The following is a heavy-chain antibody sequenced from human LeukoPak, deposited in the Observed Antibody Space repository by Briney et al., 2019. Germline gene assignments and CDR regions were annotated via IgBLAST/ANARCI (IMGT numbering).Heavy chain of an antibody. CDR1: GGSISSYY. V-gene: IGHV4-59*01. D-gene: IGHD2-2*01. CDR2: IYYSGST. J-gene: IGHJ6*03. CDR3: ARSLQAYCSSTSCYHYYYYYMDV. Sequence: SETLSLTCTVSGGSISSYYWSWIRQPPGKGLEWIGYIYYSGSTNYNPSLKSRVTISVDTSKNQFSLKLSSVTAADTAVYYCARSLQAYCSSTSCYHYYYYYMDVWGKGTTVTVSS.